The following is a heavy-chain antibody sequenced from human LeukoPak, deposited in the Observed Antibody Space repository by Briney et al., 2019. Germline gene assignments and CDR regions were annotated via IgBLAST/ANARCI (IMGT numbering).Heavy chain of an antibody. J-gene: IGHJ4*02. CDR2: ISYDGTKK. V-gene: IGHV3-30*03. CDR1: GFTFNTYG. D-gene: IGHD5-24*01. Sequence: GGSLRLSCAASGFTFNTYGIHWVRQTPGKGLEWVALISYDGTKKYYTDSVKGRFTISRDNAKNSLYLQMNSLRAEDTAVYYCARGGRWLQLWGQGTLVTVSS. CDR3: ARGGRWLQL.